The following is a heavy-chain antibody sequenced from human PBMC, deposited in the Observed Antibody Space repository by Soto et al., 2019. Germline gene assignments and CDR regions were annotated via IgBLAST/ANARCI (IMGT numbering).Heavy chain of an antibody. J-gene: IGHJ4*02. CDR1: GGSFSGYY. V-gene: IGHV4-34*01. CDR3: ARGPRGDYSKFDY. CDR2: INHSGST. Sequence: SETLSLTCAVYGGSFSGYYWSWIRQPPGKGLEWIGEINHSGSTNYNPSLKSRVTISVETSKNQFSLKLSSVTAADTAVYYCARGPRGDYSKFDYWGQGTLVTVSS. D-gene: IGHD4-17*01.